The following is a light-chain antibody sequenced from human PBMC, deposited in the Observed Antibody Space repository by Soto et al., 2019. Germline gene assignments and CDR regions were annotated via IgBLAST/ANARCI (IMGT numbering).Light chain of an antibody. J-gene: IGKJ2*01. CDR1: QSVRNNY. V-gene: IGKV3-20*01. CDR2: GSS. CDR3: HHYGNSLPYT. Sequence: EAVLTQSPGTLSLSPGERATLSGSASQSVRNNYLAWYQQKPAQSPKLLIFGSSDRATGIPHTFSGSGSGRELTLTIRRRESADFPVYYCHHYGNSLPYTFGQGTTQET.